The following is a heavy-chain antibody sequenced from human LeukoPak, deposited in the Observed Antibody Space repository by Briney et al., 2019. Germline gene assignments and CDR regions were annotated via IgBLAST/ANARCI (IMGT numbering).Heavy chain of an antibody. D-gene: IGHD6-19*01. CDR3: ARDRLAGALGF. CDR1: GYTFTNFG. V-gene: IGHV1-18*01. Sequence: GASVRVSCKTSGYTFTNFGISWVRQAPRQGLEWMGWISTYNGNTNYAQKLQGRVTMTTDTSTSTAYMELRSLRSDDTAVYYCARDRLAGALGFWGQGTLVTVSS. J-gene: IGHJ4*02. CDR2: ISTYNGNT.